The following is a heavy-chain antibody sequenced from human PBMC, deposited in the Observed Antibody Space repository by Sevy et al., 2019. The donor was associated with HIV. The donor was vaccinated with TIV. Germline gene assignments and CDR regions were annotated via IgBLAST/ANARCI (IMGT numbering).Heavy chain of an antibody. D-gene: IGHD3-9*01. CDR3: ANDRATSATGTLFDY. Sequence: GGSLRLSCAASGFTSSSYAMSWVRQPPGRGLEWVSTLRDSGVSTYYADSVKGRFTISRDNSKNIRYLQMNSLGAEDTAVYYCANDRATSATGTLFDYWGQGTLVTVSS. V-gene: IGHV3-23*01. CDR2: LRDSGVST. J-gene: IGHJ4*02. CDR1: GFTSSSYA.